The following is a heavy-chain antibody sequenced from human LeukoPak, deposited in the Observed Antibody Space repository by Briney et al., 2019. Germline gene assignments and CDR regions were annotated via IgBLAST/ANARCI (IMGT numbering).Heavy chain of an antibody. CDR1: GFTFRDYT. J-gene: IGHJ4*02. CDR2: ISPYGSRK. CDR3: VTSPDSAWHQFDF. Sequence: TGGSLRLSCLASGFTFRDYTFHWVRQTPDKGLEWVAVISPYGSRKWYADSVKGRFTISRDDSKNTLSLQMNSLQTEDTAIYHCVTSPDSAWHQFDFWGQGTLVTVSS. D-gene: IGHD6-19*01. V-gene: IGHV3-30-3*01.